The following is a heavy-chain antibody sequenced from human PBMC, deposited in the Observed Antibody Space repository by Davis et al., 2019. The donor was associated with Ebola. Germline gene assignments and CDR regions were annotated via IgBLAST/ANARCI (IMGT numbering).Heavy chain of an antibody. D-gene: IGHD3-16*02. CDR1: GGSFSGYY. CDR3: ASSSPYIWGSYRHDAFDI. Sequence: PSETLSLTCAVYGGSFSGYYWSWIRQPQGKGLEWIGEINHSGSTNYNPSLKSRVTISVDTSKNQFSLKLSSVTAADTAVYYCASSSPYIWGSYRHDAFDIWGQGTMVTVSS. V-gene: IGHV4-34*01. J-gene: IGHJ3*02. CDR2: INHSGST.